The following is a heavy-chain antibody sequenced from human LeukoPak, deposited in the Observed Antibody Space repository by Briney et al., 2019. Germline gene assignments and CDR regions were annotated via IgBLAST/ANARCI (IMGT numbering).Heavy chain of an antibody. J-gene: IGHJ6*02. CDR3: ARVVVVVPAAILRPLNYYYYGMDV. V-gene: IGHV4-34*01. Sequence: SETLSLTCAVYGGSFSGYYWSWIRQPPGKGLEWIGEINHSGSTNYNPSLKSRVTIPVDTSKNQFSLKLSSVTAADTAVYYCARVVVVVPAAILRPLNYYYYGMDVWGQGTTVTVSS. CDR1: GGSFSGYY. CDR2: INHSGST. D-gene: IGHD2-2*01.